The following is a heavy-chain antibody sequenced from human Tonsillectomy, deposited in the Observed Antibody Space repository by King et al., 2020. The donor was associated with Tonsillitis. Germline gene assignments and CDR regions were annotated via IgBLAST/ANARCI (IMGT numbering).Heavy chain of an antibody. V-gene: IGHV3-21*01. J-gene: IGHJ4*02. CDR2: ISSSSSYI. CDR3: ARALPDFWGGFIYPYFDY. CDR1: GFTFRTYS. Sequence: VQLVESGGGLVKPGGSLRLSCAASGFTFRTYSMNWVRQAPGKGLEWVSSISSSSSYIYYADALKGRFTISRDNAKDSLYLQMNSLRAEDTAVYYCARALPDFWGGFIYPYFDYWGQGTLVTVSS. D-gene: IGHD3-3*01.